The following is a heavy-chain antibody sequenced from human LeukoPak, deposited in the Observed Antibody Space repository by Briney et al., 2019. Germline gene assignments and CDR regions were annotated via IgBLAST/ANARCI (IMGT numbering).Heavy chain of an antibody. D-gene: IGHD6-19*01. CDR2: IKQDGSEK. J-gene: IGHJ3*02. CDR3: ARGYTSPWDRAFDI. Sequence: GGSLRLSCAASQFTFSSYWMNWVRQAPGKGLEWVANIKQDGSEKYYVDSVRGRFTISRDNAKNSLYLQMNSLRAEDTAVYYCARGYTSPWDRAFDIWGQGTMVTVSS. V-gene: IGHV3-7*01. CDR1: QFTFSSYW.